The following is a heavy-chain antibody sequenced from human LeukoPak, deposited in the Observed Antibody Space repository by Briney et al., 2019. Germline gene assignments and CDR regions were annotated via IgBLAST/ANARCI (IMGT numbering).Heavy chain of an antibody. CDR1: GFTFSTYA. D-gene: IGHD3-22*01. Sequence: PGGSLRLSCAASGFTFSTYAMSWVRQAPGKGLEWVSAISGSGGTTYNADSVKGRFTISRDNSKSTLYLQMNSLRAEDTALYYCAKDRYSDNTGHHYENEYWGQGTLVTVSS. J-gene: IGHJ4*02. V-gene: IGHV3-23*01. CDR3: AKDRYSDNTGHHYENEY. CDR2: ISGSGGTT.